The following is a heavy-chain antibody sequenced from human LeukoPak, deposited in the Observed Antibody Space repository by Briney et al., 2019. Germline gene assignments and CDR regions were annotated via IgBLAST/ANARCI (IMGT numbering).Heavy chain of an antibody. Sequence: ASETLSLTCTVSGGSISSYYWSWIRQPPGKGLEWIGYIYYSGSTNYNPSLKSRVTISVDTSKNQFSLKLSSVTAADTAVYYCARQLGTMAFDIWGQGTMVTVSS. D-gene: IGHD3-10*01. CDR3: ARQLGTMAFDI. J-gene: IGHJ3*02. V-gene: IGHV4-59*08. CDR1: GGSISSYY. CDR2: IYYSGST.